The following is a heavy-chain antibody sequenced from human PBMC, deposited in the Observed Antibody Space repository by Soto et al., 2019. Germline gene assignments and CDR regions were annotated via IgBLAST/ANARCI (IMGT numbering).Heavy chain of an antibody. CDR1: GGSISSGGYY. CDR3: ARTYYWDNENWFDP. Sequence: SETLSLTCTVSGGSISSGGYYWSWIRQHPGKGLEWIGYIYYSGSTYYNPSLKSRVTISVDTSKNQFSLKLSSVTAADTAVYYCARTYYWDNENWFDPWGQGTLVTVSS. J-gene: IGHJ5*02. V-gene: IGHV4-31*03. CDR2: IYYSGST. D-gene: IGHD3-22*01.